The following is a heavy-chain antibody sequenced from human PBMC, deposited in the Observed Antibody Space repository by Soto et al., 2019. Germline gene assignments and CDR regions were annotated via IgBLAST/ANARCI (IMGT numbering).Heavy chain of an antibody. CDR2: ISGSGGST. CDR1: GFTFSSYA. J-gene: IGHJ3*02. Sequence: GGSLRLSCAASGFTFSSYAMSWVRQAPGKGLEWVSAISGSGGSTYYADSVKGRFTISRDNSKNTLYLQMNSLRAEDTAVYYCAKDPPTATYRATDAFDIWGQGTMVTVSS. D-gene: IGHD1-1*01. CDR3: AKDPPTATYRATDAFDI. V-gene: IGHV3-23*01.